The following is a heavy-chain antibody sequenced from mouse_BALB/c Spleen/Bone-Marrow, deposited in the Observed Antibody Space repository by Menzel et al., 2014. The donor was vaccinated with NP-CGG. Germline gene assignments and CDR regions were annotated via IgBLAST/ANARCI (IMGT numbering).Heavy chain of an antibody. J-gene: IGHJ3*01. V-gene: IGHV1-7*01. CDR3: ARYGGRSYDGFAY. CDR1: GYTFTIYW. CDR2: INHRNGYT. D-gene: IGHD2-12*01. Sequence: QVQLQQTGAELAKPGASVKMSCKASGYTFTIYWMHWVKQRPGQGMEWIGYINHRNGYTEYNQKFKDKSTLTADKSSSTAYMHLSILTSEDSAVYYCARYGGRSYDGFAYWGEGSLVTVSA.